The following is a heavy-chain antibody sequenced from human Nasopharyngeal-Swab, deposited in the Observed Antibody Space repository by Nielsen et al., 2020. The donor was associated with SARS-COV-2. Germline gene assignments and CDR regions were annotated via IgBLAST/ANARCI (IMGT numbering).Heavy chain of an antibody. CDR1: GFTFSSYG. CDR2: IWYDGSNK. V-gene: IGHV3-33*01. CDR3: ARRAVAGSEGGNWFDP. J-gene: IGHJ5*02. Sequence: GESLKISCEASGFTFSSYGMHWVRQAPGKGLEWVAVIWYDGSNKYYADSVKGRFTISRDNSKNTLYLQMNSLRAEDTAVYYCARRAVAGSEGGNWFDPWGQGTLVTVSS. D-gene: IGHD6-19*01.